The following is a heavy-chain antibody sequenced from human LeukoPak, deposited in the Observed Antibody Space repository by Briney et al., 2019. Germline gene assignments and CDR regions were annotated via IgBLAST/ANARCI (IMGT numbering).Heavy chain of an antibody. CDR1: GGSISSSSYY. V-gene: IGHV4-61*05. D-gene: IGHD3-10*01. J-gene: IGHJ4*02. CDR2: IYYSGST. Sequence: SETLSLTCTVSGGSISSSSYYWSWIRQPPGKGLEWIGYIYYSGSTNYNPSLKSRATISVDTSKNQFSLKLSSVTAADTAVYYCARHVGYYGSGSYLTYFDYWGQGTLVTVSS. CDR3: ARHVGYYGSGSYLTYFDY.